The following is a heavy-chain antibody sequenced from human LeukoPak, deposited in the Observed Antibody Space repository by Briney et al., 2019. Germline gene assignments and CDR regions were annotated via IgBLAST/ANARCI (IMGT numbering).Heavy chain of an antibody. J-gene: IGHJ4*02. CDR1: GFTFSSYG. CDR2: ISYDESDK. D-gene: IGHD6-6*01. CDR3: ATGGAYSSSSIY. Sequence: GGSLRLSCAASGFTFSSYGMHWVRQAPGKGLEWVAAISYDESDKYYADSVKGRFTISRDNSKNTLYLQMNSLRADDTAVYYCATGGAYSSSSIYWGQGTLVTVSS. V-gene: IGHV3-30*03.